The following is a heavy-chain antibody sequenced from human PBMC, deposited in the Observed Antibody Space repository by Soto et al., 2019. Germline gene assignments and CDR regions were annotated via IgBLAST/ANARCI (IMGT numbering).Heavy chain of an antibody. CDR3: ARGFYIDY. D-gene: IGHD3-10*01. CDR2: MKEDGIEK. J-gene: IGHJ4*02. CDR1: VFNFRRSW. Sequence: VSSLRLSFKSSVFNFRRSWMSWVGQSPGKWLEWVANMKEDGIEKYYADSVRGRFTISRDNAKNSVHSQMNSPRVEDTAVYYCARGFYIDYLGQGAMVIVSS. V-gene: IGHV3-7*01.